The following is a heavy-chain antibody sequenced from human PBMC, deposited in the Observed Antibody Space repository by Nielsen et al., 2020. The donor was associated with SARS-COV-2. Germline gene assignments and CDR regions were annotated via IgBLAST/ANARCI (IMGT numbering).Heavy chain of an antibody. J-gene: IGHJ6*02. Sequence: ASVKVSCKASGYTFTSYDINWVRQATGQGLEWMGWMNPNSGNTGYAQKFQGRVTMTRNTSISTAYMELSSLRSEDPAVYYCARYRAAAAGRTSRGGMDVWGQGTTVTVSS. CDR3: ARYRAAAAGRTSRGGMDV. CDR1: GYTFTSYD. D-gene: IGHD6-13*01. CDR2: MNPNSGNT. V-gene: IGHV1-8*01.